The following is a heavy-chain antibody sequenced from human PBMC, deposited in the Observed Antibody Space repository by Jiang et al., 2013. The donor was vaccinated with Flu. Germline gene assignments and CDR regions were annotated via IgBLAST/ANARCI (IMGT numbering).Heavy chain of an antibody. J-gene: IGHJ4*02. D-gene: IGHD4-17*01. CDR1: IRLQFHY. CDR2: INWDSNYI. V-gene: IGHV3-21*01. Sequence: QLVESGEAWFSLGVPETLLCSLWIRLQFHYYELGPPGSRKGLEWVSSINWDSNYIYYAHSVKGRFTISRDNAKNSMYLQMDSLRGEDTAVYYCARGSYGDYDYWGQGTLVTVSS. CDR3: ARGSYGDYDY.